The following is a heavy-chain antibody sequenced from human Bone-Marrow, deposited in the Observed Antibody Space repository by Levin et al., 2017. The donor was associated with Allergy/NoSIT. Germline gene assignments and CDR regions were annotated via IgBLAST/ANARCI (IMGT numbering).Heavy chain of an antibody. Sequence: SQTLSLTCAVSGYSINTSYHWGWFRQPPGKGLQWIGSIFYNGKTHYNPSLRSRVTNSLDTSRNQFSLGLISVTAADTAVYFCARDGGYQLIALLSYFDCWGQGTRVTVSS. CDR3: ARDGGYQLIALLSYFDC. CDR1: GYSINTSYH. CDR2: IFYNGKT. J-gene: IGHJ4*02. D-gene: IGHD2-15*01. V-gene: IGHV4-38-2*02.